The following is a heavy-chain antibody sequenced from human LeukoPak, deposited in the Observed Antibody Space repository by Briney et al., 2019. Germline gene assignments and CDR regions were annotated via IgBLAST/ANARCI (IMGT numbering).Heavy chain of an antibody. J-gene: IGHJ3*02. V-gene: IGHV4-59*01. CDR2: IYYSGTT. CDR1: GGSISSYY. Sequence: PSETLSLTCTVSGGSISSYYWSWIRQPPGKGLEWIGYIYYSGTTNYNPYLKSRDTISVDTSKNQFSMKLRSVTAADTAVYYCARGGWSAFDIWGQGTMVTVSS. CDR3: ARGGWSAFDI. D-gene: IGHD3-10*01.